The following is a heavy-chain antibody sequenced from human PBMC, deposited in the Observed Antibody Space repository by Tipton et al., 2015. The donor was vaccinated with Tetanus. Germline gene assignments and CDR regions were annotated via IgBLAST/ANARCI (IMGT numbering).Heavy chain of an antibody. J-gene: IGHJ6*02. CDR3: ASGSSIRHGLDV. CDR2: LNPKTGSA. D-gene: IGHD2-2*01. Sequence: QPGAEVKKPGASVKVSCKASGYTFTSYGLNWVRKAAGRGFEWMGWLNPKTGSAAYAPSFQGRVTMTTNTSITTAFMEVTDLTYEDTAVYYCASGSSIRHGLDVWGHGTSVTVSS. V-gene: IGHV1-8*01. CDR1: GYTFTSYG.